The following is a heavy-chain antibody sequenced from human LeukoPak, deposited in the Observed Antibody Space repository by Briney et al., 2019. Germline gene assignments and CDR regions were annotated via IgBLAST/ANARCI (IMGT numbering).Heavy chain of an antibody. CDR2: IYSGGTT. Sequence: GGSLRLSCAASGFTFSSYAMSWVRQAPGKGLEWVSVIYSGGTTYYADSVKGRFTISRDNSKNTLYLQMNSLRAEDTAVYYCVAAAGPRYWGQGTLVTVSS. CDR1: GFTFSSYA. CDR3: VAAAGPRY. J-gene: IGHJ4*02. D-gene: IGHD6-13*01. V-gene: IGHV3-53*01.